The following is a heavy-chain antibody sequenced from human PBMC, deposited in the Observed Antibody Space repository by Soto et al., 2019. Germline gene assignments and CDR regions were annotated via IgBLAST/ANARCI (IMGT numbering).Heavy chain of an antibody. CDR2: IIPILGIA. D-gene: IGHD6-13*01. CDR1: GGTFSSYA. V-gene: IGHV1-69*04. Sequence: ASVKVSCKASGGTFSSYAISWVRQAPGQGLEWMGRIIPILGIANYAQKFQGRVTITADKSTSTAYMELSSLRSEDTAVYYCSSGELKQQLVRSDAFDIWGQGTMVTVSS. J-gene: IGHJ3*02. CDR3: SSGELKQQLVRSDAFDI.